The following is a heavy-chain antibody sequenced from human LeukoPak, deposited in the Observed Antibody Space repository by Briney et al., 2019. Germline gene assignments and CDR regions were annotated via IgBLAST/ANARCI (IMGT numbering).Heavy chain of an antibody. CDR1: GYSFIAYY. J-gene: IGHJ6*03. D-gene: IGHD6-6*01. CDR2: MNPNSGNT. V-gene: IGHV1-8*03. CDR3: ASSSSSSNYMDV. Sequence: ASVKVSCKASGYSFIAYYMHWVRQAPGQGLEWMGWMNPNSGNTGYAQKFQGRVTITRNTSISTAYMELSSLRSEDTAVYYCASSSSSSNYMDVWGKGTTVTVSS.